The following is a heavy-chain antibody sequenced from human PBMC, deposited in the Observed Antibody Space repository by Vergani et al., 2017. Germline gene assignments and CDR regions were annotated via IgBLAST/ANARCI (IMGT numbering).Heavy chain of an antibody. Sequence: QVQLQESGSGLVKPSETLFLTCTVSADSISSGSYYWGWIRQPPGKSLEWIGSIYYSGLTYYNPSLKSRVAISVDTSKNQFSLKVTSVTAADTAVYFCARQXPGSGWSPGDFDDWGQGSLVTVSS. V-gene: IGHV4-39*01. CDR2: IYYSGLT. CDR1: ADSISSGSYY. J-gene: IGHJ4*02. CDR3: ARQXPGSGWSPGDFDD. D-gene: IGHD6-19*01.